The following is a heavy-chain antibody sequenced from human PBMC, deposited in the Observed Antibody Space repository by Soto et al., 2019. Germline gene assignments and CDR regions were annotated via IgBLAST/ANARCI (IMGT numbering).Heavy chain of an antibody. J-gene: IGHJ3*02. D-gene: IGHD6-13*01. V-gene: IGHV4-59*01. CDR1: GGSISSYY. Sequence: SETLSLTCTVSGGSISSYYWSWIRQPPGKGLEWIGYIYYSGSTNYNPSLKSRVTTSVDTSKNQFSLKLSSVTAADTAVYYCARGGSSSWYGTGAFDIWGQGTMVTVSS. CDR3: ARGGSSSWYGTGAFDI. CDR2: IYYSGST.